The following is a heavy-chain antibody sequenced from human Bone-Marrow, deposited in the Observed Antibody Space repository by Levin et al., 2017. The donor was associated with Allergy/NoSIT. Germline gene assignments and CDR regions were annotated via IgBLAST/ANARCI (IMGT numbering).Heavy chain of an antibody. D-gene: IGHD3-22*01. J-gene: IGHJ4*02. CDR1: GFTFTHFA. Sequence: GESLKISCVVSGFTFTHFAMHWVRHTPGKGLEWVAAMSHDGSDKYYADSVKGRFTISRDNSKQTLFLQMNRLRAEDAAVYYCAKDSQDYFISGGYYYFDHWGQGILVTVSS. CDR2: MSHDGSDK. CDR3: AKDSQDYFISGGYYYFDH. V-gene: IGHV3-30*18.